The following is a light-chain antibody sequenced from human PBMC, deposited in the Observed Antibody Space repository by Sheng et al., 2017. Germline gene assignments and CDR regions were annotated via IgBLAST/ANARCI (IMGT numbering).Light chain of an antibody. CDR2: NTS. Sequence: EIVLTQSPATLSLSPGERATLSCRASQSVWNTLAWYQQKPGQAPRLLIYNTSNRATGIPARFSGSGSGTDFTLTISSLEPEDFAVYYCHQRRDWPLFGQGHGLEMK. CDR3: HQRRDWPL. CDR1: QSVWNT. V-gene: IGKV3-11*01. J-gene: IGKJ5*01.